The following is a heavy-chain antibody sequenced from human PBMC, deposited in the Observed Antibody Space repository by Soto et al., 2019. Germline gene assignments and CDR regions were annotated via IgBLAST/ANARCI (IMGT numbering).Heavy chain of an antibody. CDR1: GFSLSRYG. Sequence: QVQLVESGGGVVQPGRSLRLSCAASGFSLSRYGMHWVRQPPGKGLEWVALIWYNGDEKFYADSVKGRFTISRDISKNTVYVQMNSLRAEDTAVYYCARDLGLDYGSGSYYTYPDYWGQGTLVTVSS. CDR3: ARDLGLDYGSGSYYTYPDY. D-gene: IGHD3-10*01. CDR2: IWYNGDEK. J-gene: IGHJ4*02. V-gene: IGHV3-33*01.